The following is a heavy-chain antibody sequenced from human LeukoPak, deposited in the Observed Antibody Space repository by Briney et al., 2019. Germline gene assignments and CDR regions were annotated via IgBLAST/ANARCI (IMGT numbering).Heavy chain of an antibody. CDR3: ATIGGYYSSTSCYTY. V-gene: IGHV1-69*13. Sequence: SVKVSCKASGGTFSSYAISWVRQAPGQGLEWMGGIIPIFGTANYAQKFQGRVTITADESTSTAYMELSSLRSEDTAVYYCATIGGYYSSTSCYTYWGQGTLVTVSS. CDR1: GGTFSSYA. CDR2: IIPIFGTA. J-gene: IGHJ4*02. D-gene: IGHD2-2*02.